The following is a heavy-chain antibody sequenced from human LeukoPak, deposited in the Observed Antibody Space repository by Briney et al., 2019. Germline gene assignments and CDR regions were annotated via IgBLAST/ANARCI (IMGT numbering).Heavy chain of an antibody. CDR3: AKDSSSGWYLRY. V-gene: IGHV3-53*01. CDR2: IHSGGST. Sequence: GGSLRLSCAASGFTVSSNYMSWVRQAPGKGLEWVSVIHSGGSTYYADSVKGRFTISRDNSKNTLYLQMNSLRAEDTAVYYCAKDSSSGWYLRYWGQGTLVTVSS. D-gene: IGHD6-19*01. CDR1: GFTVSSNY. J-gene: IGHJ4*02.